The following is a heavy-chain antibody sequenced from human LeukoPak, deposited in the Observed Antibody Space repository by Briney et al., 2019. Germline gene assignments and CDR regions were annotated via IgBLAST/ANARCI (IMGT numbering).Heavy chain of an antibody. CDR2: ISTSSSSI. D-gene: IGHD2-21*01. CDR1: GFMFSRYS. CDR3: TRDIPMDV. J-gene: IGHJ6*03. Sequence: GGSLRLSCAASGFMFSRYSMNWVRQAPGKGLEWVSAISTSSSSIYYADSVKGRFTISRDNAKSSLYLQMSSLRAEDTAIYYCTRDIPMDVWGKGTTVTISS. V-gene: IGHV3-21*01.